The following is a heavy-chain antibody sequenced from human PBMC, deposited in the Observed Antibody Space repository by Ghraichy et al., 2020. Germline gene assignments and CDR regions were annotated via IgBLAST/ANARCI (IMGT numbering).Heavy chain of an antibody. CDR2: IRLSSVRT. CDR1: GFTFSPYA. Sequence: GGSLRLSCVASGFTFSPYAMTWVRQAPGKGLEWVSSIRLSSVRTYYANSVKGRFTISRDNSRSSLYLQMNSLRAEDTAVYYCSRGGPATVMDYWGQGTLVTVSS. CDR3: SRGGPATVMDY. D-gene: IGHD4-17*01. J-gene: IGHJ4*02. V-gene: IGHV3-23*01.